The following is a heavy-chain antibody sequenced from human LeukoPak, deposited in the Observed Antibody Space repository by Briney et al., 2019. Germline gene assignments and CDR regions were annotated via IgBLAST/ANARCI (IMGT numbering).Heavy chain of an antibody. D-gene: IGHD2-2*01. CDR2: IYPGDSDT. V-gene: IGHV5-51*01. CDR3: ARSASYCSTTSCYYFDY. J-gene: IGHJ4*02. Sequence: GESLKISCKGSGYSFTTYWIGWVRQMPGKGLEWMGIIYPGDSDTRYSPSFQGQVTISADKSINTAYLQWSSLKASDTAIYYCARSASYCSTTSCYYFDYWGQGTLVTVSS. CDR1: GYSFTTYW.